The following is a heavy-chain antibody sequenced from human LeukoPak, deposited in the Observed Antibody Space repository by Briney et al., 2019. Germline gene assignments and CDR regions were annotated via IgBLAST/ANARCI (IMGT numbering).Heavy chain of an antibody. CDR3: ARGPGRGGEMDV. CDR1: GFAFSDHC. J-gene: IGHJ6*02. CDR2: IRDKGSSHTT. Sequence: GRSLRLSCAASGFAFSDHCMDWVRQAPGEGLEWVARIRDKGSSHTTEYAASVKGRFTISRDDSKNSLYLQMNSLKIQDTAVYYCARGPGRGGEMDVWGQGTTVTVSS. V-gene: IGHV3-72*01. D-gene: IGHD2-21*01.